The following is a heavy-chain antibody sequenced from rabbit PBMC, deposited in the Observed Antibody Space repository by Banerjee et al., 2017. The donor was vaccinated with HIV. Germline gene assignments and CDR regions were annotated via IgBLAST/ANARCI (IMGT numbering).Heavy chain of an antibody. J-gene: IGHJ4*01. CDR3: TRRVSGGSEYFNL. CDR1: GYSFSNIYV. Sequence: QEQLEETGGGLVQTEGSLTHTCTASGYSFSNIYVMCWVRQAPGKGLDWIACINTNIGNTVYASWAKGRFTISRTSSTTVTLQMTSLTVADTATYFCTRRVSGGSEYFNLWGQGTLVTVS. V-gene: IGHV1S45*01. D-gene: IGHD4-1*01. CDR2: INTNIGNT.